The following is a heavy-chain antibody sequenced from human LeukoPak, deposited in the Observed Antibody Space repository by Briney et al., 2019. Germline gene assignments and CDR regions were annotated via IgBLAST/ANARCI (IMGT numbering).Heavy chain of an antibody. V-gene: IGHV3-23*01. CDR3: AKGHGSGSNPDCLDY. CDR2: ISGSGDNT. D-gene: IGHD3-10*01. Sequence: PAGSLRLSCAASGFTFSDYNMNWIRQAPGKGLEWVSLISGSGDNTHYAGSVKGRLTISRDNSKNTLYLQVNSLRAEDTAVYYCAKGHGSGSNPDCLDYWGQGTLVTVSS. CDR1: GFTFSDYN. J-gene: IGHJ4*02.